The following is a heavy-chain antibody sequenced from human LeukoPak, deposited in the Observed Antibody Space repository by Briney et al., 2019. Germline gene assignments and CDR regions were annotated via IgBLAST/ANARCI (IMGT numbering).Heavy chain of an antibody. V-gene: IGHV3-13*01. CDR2: IASGFQT. Sequence: PGGSLRLSCTASGFTLGSHDMHWVRQTSGEGLEWVAAIASGFQTFYAGSVKGRFTVSREDAENSLYLQMDSLRAGDTAVYYCVREARGYHYTYFDYWGQGTLVTVSP. CDR3: VREARGYHYTYFDY. J-gene: IGHJ4*02. D-gene: IGHD5-18*01. CDR1: GFTLGSHD.